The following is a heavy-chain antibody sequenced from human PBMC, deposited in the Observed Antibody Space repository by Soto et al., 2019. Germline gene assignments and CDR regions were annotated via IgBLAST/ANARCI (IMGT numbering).Heavy chain of an antibody. J-gene: IGHJ4*02. D-gene: IGHD3-22*01. V-gene: IGHV4-31*03. Sequence: SETLSLTCTVSGGSISSGGYYWSWIRQHPGKGLEWIGYIYYSGSTYYNLSLKSRVTISVDTSKNQFSLKLSSVTAADTAVYYCAREFSSDGYYFDYWGQGTLVTVLL. CDR2: IYYSGST. CDR1: GGSISSGGYY. CDR3: AREFSSDGYYFDY.